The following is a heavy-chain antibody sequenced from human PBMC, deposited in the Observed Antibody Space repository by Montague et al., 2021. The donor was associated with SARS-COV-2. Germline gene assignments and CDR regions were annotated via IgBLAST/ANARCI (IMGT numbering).Heavy chain of an antibody. CDR1: GGSISSYY. V-gene: IGHV4-59*01. D-gene: IGHD2-21*01. CDR2: INYSGST. Sequence: SETLSLTCTVAGGSISSYYWSWIRQPPGKGLEWIGYINYSGSTNYNPSLKSRVTMSVDTSKNQFSLNLSSATAADTAVYYCARNFVVHYWYGMDVWGQGTTVTVSS. J-gene: IGHJ6*02. CDR3: ARNFVVHYWYGMDV.